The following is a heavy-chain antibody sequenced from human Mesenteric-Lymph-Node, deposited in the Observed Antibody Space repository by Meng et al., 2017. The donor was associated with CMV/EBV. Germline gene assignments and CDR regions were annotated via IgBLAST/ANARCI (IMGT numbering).Heavy chain of an antibody. CDR3: ARAYGGNSDY. J-gene: IGHJ4*02. V-gene: IGHV3-11*01. CDR1: GFTFSDYY. CDR2: ISYDGSSI. Sequence: SCAASGFTFSDYYMTWIRQAPGKGLEWISYISYDGSSIYYADSVKGRFTISRDNARNSLYLQMNSLRAEDTAVYYCARAYGGNSDYWGQGTLVTVSS. D-gene: IGHD4-23*01.